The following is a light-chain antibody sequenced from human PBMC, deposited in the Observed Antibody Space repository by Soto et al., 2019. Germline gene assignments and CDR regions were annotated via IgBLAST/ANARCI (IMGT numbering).Light chain of an antibody. CDR3: QQYGSCGT. Sequence: EIVLTQSPGTLSLSPGERATLSCRASQSVSNNYLAWYQQKPGQAPRLLIYGASNRATGIPDRFSGSGSGTDFTFTIIGLEGDDVAVYYCQQYGSCGTCGQATTGDIK. CDR2: GAS. V-gene: IGKV3-20*01. J-gene: IGKJ1*01. CDR1: QSVSNNY.